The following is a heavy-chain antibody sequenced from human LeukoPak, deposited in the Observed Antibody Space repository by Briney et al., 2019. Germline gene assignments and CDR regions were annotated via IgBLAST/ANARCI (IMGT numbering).Heavy chain of an antibody. J-gene: IGHJ4*02. V-gene: IGHV3-30*03. CDR1: GFTFSSYG. D-gene: IGHD3-10*01. Sequence: GRSLRLSCAASGFTFSSYGMHWVRQAPGKGLEWVAVISYDGSNKYYADSVKGRFTISRDNSKNTLYLQMNSLRAEDTAVYYCARLKGSGSGSSDYWGQGTLVTVPS. CDR2: ISYDGSNK. CDR3: ARLKGSGSGSSDY.